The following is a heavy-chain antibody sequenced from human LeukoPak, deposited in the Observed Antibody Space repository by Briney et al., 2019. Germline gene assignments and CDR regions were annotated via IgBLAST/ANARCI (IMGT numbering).Heavy chain of an antibody. D-gene: IGHD1-26*01. CDR3: ARASRWELPGFFDY. V-gene: IGHV4-34*01. Sequence: SETLSLTCAVYGGSFSGYYWSWIRQPPGKGLEWIGEINHSGSTNYNPSLKSRVTISVDTSKNQFSLKLSSVTAADTAVYYCARASRWELPGFFDYWGQGTLVTVSS. CDR2: INHSGST. J-gene: IGHJ4*02. CDR1: GGSFSGYY.